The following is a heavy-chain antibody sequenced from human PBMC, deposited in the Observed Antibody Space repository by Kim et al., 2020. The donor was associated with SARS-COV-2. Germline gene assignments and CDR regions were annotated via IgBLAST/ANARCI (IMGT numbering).Heavy chain of an antibody. CDR3: ARFSSRGPFYFNP. D-gene: IGHD1-26*01. Sequence: SETLSLTCVVSGDSASRSGYYWGWIRQPTGRGPEWIASIYYTGTSYYHPSLKSRLTISIDTSRGLFSLKLTPVTAADTGTYYFARFSSRGPFYFNPLGQ. J-gene: IGHJ5*02. CDR1: GDSASRSGYY. V-gene: IGHV4-39*02. CDR2: IYYTGTS.